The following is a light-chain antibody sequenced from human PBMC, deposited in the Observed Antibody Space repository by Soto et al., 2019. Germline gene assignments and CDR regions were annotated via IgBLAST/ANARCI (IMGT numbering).Light chain of an antibody. CDR2: DVS. J-gene: IGLJ2*01. V-gene: IGLV2-14*03. CDR3: ASYASRTTVL. Sequence: QSALTQPASVSGSPGQSITISCTGTSSDIGGYNYVSWYQQHPGKAPQLMIYDVSDRPSGVSNRFSGSKSVNTAALTISWLPAEDEADYYFASYASRTTVLFGGGTKLTVL. CDR1: SSDIGGYNY.